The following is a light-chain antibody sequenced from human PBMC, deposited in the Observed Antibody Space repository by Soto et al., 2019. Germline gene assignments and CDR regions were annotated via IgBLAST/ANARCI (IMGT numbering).Light chain of an antibody. V-gene: IGLV2-23*02. J-gene: IGLJ1*01. Sequence: HSVLTQPASVSGSPGQSITISCTGTSSDVGSYNLVSWYQQHPGKAPKLMIYEVSKRPSGVSNRFSGSKSGNTASLTISGLQAEDEADYYCCSYAGSSTFFYVFGTGTKVTVL. CDR2: EVS. CDR1: SSDVGSYNL. CDR3: CSYAGSSTFFYV.